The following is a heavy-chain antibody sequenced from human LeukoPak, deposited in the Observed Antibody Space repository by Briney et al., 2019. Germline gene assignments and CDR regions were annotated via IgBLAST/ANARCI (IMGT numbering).Heavy chain of an antibody. V-gene: IGHV1-18*01. CDR3: ARGVSYGVTYYYYYMDV. CDR1: GYTFTSYG. J-gene: IGHJ6*03. CDR2: ISAYNGNT. Sequence: GASVKVSCKASGYTFTSYGISWVRQAPGQGLEWMGWISAYNGNTNYAQKLQGRVTMTTDTSTSTAYMELRSLRSDDTAVYYCARGVSYGVTYYYYYMDVWGKGTTVTISS. D-gene: IGHD5-18*01.